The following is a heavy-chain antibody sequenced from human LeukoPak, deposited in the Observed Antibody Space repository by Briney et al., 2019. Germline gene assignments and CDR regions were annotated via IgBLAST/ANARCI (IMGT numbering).Heavy chain of an antibody. D-gene: IGHD3-9*01. CDR1: GGSISSGSYY. J-gene: IGHJ6*02. CDR3: AXXXGFDXVQGDXYYXGMDV. V-gene: IGHV4-61*02. CDR2: IYTSGST. Sequence: NPSETLSLTCTVSGGSISSGSYYWSWIRQPAGKGLEWIGRIYTSGSTNYNPSLKSRVTISVDTSKNQFSLKLSSVTAADTAVYYCAXXXGFDXVQGDXYYXGMDVWGQGTTVTVSS.